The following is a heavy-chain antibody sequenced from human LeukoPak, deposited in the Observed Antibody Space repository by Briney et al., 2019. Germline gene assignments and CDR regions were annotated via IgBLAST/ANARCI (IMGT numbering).Heavy chain of an antibody. CDR2: ISGYYGNT. CDR3: AAGYCSGGSCYRDFDY. Sequence: VASVKVSCKASGYTFTSYAISWVRQAPGQGLEWMGWISGYYGNTNSAQKFQGRVTMTTDTSTSTAYMELRSLRSDDTAVYYCAAGYCSGGSCYRDFDYWGQGTLVTVSS. CDR1: GYTFTSYA. J-gene: IGHJ4*02. V-gene: IGHV1-18*04. D-gene: IGHD2-15*01.